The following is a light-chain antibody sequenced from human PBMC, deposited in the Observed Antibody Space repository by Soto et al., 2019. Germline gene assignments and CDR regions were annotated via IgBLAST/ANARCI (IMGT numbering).Light chain of an antibody. V-gene: IGKV3-15*01. CDR2: GAS. CDR1: QSVGRN. CDR3: QQYNHWNPLT. J-gene: IGKJ4*01. Sequence: EIVMTQYPATLSVSPGERATLSCRASQSVGRNLAWYQQKPGQAPRLLIYGASTRATGIPARFSGSGSGTEFTIAISSLQSEDFAIYSCQQYNHWNPLTFGGGNKVEIK.